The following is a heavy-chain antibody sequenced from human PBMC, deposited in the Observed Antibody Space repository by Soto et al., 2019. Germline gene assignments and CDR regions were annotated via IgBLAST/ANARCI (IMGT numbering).Heavy chain of an antibody. CDR1: GFTFSSYS. CDR3: AKGYSSGWPPFQH. J-gene: IGHJ1*01. D-gene: IGHD6-19*01. V-gene: IGHV3-21*01. Sequence: RLSCAASGFTFSSYSMNWVRQAPGKGLEWVSSISSSSSYIYYADSVKGRFTISRDNAKNSLYLQMNSLRAEDTAVYYCAKGYSSGWPPFQHWGQGTLVTVSS. CDR2: ISSSSSYI.